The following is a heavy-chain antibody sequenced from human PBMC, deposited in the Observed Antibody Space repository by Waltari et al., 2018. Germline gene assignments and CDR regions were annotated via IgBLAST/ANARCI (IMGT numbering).Heavy chain of an antibody. J-gene: IGHJ4*02. Sequence: QVQLQESGPGLVKPSETLSLTCAVSGYSISSGYYWGWIRQPPGKGLDWNGSIYHSRSTYYNPSLMNRVSISVDTSKNQFSLNLSSVTAADTAVYYCSSREHYYGSGSYDYWGQGTLVTVSS. CDR1: GYSISSGYY. V-gene: IGHV4-38-2*01. D-gene: IGHD3-10*01. CDR2: IYHSRST. CDR3: SSREHYYGSGSYDY.